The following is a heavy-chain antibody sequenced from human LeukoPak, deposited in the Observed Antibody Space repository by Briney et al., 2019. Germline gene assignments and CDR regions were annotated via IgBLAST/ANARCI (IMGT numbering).Heavy chain of an antibody. Sequence: GESLKISCKGSGYSFTSYWIGWVRQMPGKGLEWMGIIYPGDSDTRYSPSFQGQVTISADKSISTAYLQWSSLKASDTAMYYCARHLGYCSSTSCYTYYYYYGMDVWGQGTTVTVSS. CDR1: GYSFTSYW. CDR3: ARHLGYCSSTSCYTYYYYYGMDV. J-gene: IGHJ6*02. V-gene: IGHV5-51*01. CDR2: IYPGDSDT. D-gene: IGHD2-2*02.